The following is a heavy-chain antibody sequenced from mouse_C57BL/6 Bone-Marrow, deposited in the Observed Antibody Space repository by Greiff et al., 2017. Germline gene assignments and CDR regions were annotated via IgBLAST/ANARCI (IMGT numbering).Heavy chain of an antibody. CDR3: TRSKNWDSCFAY. D-gene: IGHD4-1*01. V-gene: IGHV1-54*01. J-gene: IGHJ3*01. Sequence: QVQLQQSGAELVRPGTSVKVSCKASGYAFTNYLIEWVKQRPGQGLEWIGVINPGSGGTNYNEKFKGKATLTADKSSSTAYMQLSSLTSDDSAVYCCTRSKNWDSCFAYWGQGTLVTVSA. CDR2: INPGSGGT. CDR1: GYAFTNYL.